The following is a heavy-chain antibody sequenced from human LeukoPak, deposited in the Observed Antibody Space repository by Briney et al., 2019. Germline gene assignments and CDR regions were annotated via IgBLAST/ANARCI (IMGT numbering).Heavy chain of an antibody. CDR2: IYSGGTT. V-gene: IGHV4-39*01. CDR1: GGSISGDTYY. Sequence: SETLSLTCTVSGGSISGDTYYWGWVRQPPGKGLEWIGTIYSGGTTYYNPSLKSRVIMSVGASKNQISLRLTSASATDTAMYYCAKPTGSRGWFGTWGQGTLVTVSS. J-gene: IGHJ5*02. CDR3: AKPTGSRGWFGT. D-gene: IGHD6-13*01.